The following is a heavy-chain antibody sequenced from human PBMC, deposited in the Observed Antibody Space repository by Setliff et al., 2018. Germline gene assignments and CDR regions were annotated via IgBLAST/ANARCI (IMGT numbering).Heavy chain of an antibody. CDR3: ATDSGSSRLYNFWSGYSPN. V-gene: IGHV3-20*04. Sequence: PGGSLRLSCAASGFTFDDYVMSWVRQAPGKGLEWVSDINRNGGRIGYADPVKGRFTISRDISKDTLYLQMNSLRAEDTAVYYCATDSGSSRLYNFWSGYSPNWGQGTLVTVSS. CDR1: GFTFDDYV. J-gene: IGHJ4*02. CDR2: INRNGGRI. D-gene: IGHD3-3*01.